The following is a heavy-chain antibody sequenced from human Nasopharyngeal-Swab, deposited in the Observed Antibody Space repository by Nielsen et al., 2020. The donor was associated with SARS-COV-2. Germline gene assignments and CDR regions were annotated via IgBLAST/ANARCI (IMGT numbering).Heavy chain of an antibody. Sequence: ASVKVSCKASGYTFTSYGISWVRQAPGQGLEWMGWISAYNGNTNYAQKLQGRVTMTTDTSTSTAYMELRSLRPDDTAVYYCARDPYGSTQQLAPRGELRHRPFDYWGQGTLVTVSS. D-gene: IGHD6-13*01. CDR2: ISAYNGNT. J-gene: IGHJ4*02. V-gene: IGHV1-18*01. CDR1: GYTFTSYG. CDR3: ARDPYGSTQQLAPRGELRHRPFDY.